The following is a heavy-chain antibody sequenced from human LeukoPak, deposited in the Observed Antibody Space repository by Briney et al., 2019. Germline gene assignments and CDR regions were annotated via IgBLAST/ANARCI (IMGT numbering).Heavy chain of an antibody. CDR1: GYTFTSYG. CDR2: ISAYNGNT. D-gene: IGHD6-6*01. V-gene: IGHV1-18*01. CDR3: ARETEYSSSSLDH. J-gene: IGHJ4*02. Sequence: ASVKVSCKASGYTFTSYGISWVRQAPGQGLEWMGWISAYNGNTNYAQKFQGRVTMTRDMSTSTVYMELSSLRSEDTAVYYCARETEYSSSSLDHWGQGTLVTVSS.